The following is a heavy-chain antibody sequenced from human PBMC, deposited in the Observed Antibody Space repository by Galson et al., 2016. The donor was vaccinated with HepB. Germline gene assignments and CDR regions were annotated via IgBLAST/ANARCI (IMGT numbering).Heavy chain of an antibody. CDR2: MKPSSEDT. CDR3: ARAIRAYSDGYGEYGWYLDS. CDR1: GYTFTSYS. D-gene: IGHD5-18*01. Sequence: SVKVSCKASGYTFTSYSINWVRQAPGQGPEWMGWMKPSSEDTGTAHQFPGRVSLTRNTSMNTAYLELSDLRSEDTAIYYCARAIRAYSDGYGEYGWYLDSWGQGTLVTVSS. J-gene: IGHJ4*02. V-gene: IGHV1-8*02.